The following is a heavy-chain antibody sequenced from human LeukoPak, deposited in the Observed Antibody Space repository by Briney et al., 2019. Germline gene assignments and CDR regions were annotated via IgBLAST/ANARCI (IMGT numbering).Heavy chain of an antibody. CDR1: GYTFTSYY. Sequence: GASVKVSCKASGYTFTSYYMHWVRQAPGQGLEWMGWINPNSGGTNYAQKFQGRVTMTRDTSISTAYMELSRLRSDDAAVYYCAGSTVTTAHDYWGQGTLVTVSS. D-gene: IGHD4-17*01. CDR2: INPNSGGT. CDR3: AGSTVTTAHDY. V-gene: IGHV1-2*02. J-gene: IGHJ4*02.